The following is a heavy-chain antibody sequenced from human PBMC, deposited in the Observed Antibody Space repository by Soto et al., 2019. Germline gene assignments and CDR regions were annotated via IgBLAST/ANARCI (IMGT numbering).Heavy chain of an antibody. CDR2: MNQDGSES. J-gene: IGHJ4*02. CDR1: GFSLSSYW. CDR3: ARLSTSAGRRDRAW. D-gene: IGHD4-17*01. V-gene: IGHV3-7*01. Sequence: EVQLVESGGGLVQPGGSLRLSCAASGFSLSSYWMSWVRQAPGKGLEWVANMNQDGSESDYVGSVKGRFTFTRDNAKNSLYLQMNSLRAEDTAVYYCARLSTSAGRRDRAWWGEGTLVTVSS.